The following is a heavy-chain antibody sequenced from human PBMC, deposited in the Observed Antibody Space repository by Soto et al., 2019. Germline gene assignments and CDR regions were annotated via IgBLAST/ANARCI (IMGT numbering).Heavy chain of an antibody. Sequence: GASVKVSCKASGYTFTSYGISWVRQAPGQGLEWMGWISAYNGNTKYSQKFQGRVTMTRDTSTSTVYMELSSLRSEDTAVYYCARANGDYAVWFDPWGQGTLVTVSS. CDR3: ARANGDYAVWFDP. V-gene: IGHV1-18*01. D-gene: IGHD4-17*01. CDR1: GYTFTSYG. J-gene: IGHJ5*02. CDR2: ISAYNGNT.